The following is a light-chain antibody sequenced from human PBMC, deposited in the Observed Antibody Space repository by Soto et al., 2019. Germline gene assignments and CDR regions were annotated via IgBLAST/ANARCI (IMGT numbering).Light chain of an antibody. Sequence: EIVLTQSPATLSLSPGERATLSCRASQSLSRSLAWYQQKPGQAPRLLIYDASNRATGIPARFSGSGSGTDFTLTISSLQSEDSAVYYCQQYNSWLWTFGQGTKVEIK. J-gene: IGKJ1*01. V-gene: IGKV3-11*01. CDR2: DAS. CDR1: QSLSRS. CDR3: QQYNSWLWT.